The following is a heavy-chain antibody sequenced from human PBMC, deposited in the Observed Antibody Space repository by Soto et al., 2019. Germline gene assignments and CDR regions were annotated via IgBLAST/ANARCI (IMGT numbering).Heavy chain of an antibody. J-gene: IGHJ5*02. D-gene: IGHD3-9*01. CDR1: GGTFSSYT. CDR2: IIPILGIA. Sequence: QVQLVQSGAEVKKPGSSVKVSCKASGGTFSSYTISWVRQAPGHGLEWMGRIIPILGIANYAQKFQGRVTITADKSTSTAYMELSSLRSEDTAVYYCAREPSYYDILTGYSNWFDPWGQGTLVTVSS. V-gene: IGHV1-69*08. CDR3: AREPSYYDILTGYSNWFDP.